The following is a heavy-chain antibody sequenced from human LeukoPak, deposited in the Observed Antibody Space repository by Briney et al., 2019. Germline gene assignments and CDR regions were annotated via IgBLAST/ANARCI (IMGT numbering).Heavy chain of an antibody. J-gene: IGHJ4*02. D-gene: IGHD3-10*01. CDR3: ARDGVEYGSGGFYFDY. CDR2: ISRGSTTI. CDR1: GFSFSSYN. Sequence: GGSLRLSCGASGFSFSSYNMNWVRQAPGKGLEWVSSISRGSTTIYYADSVEGRFTISRDNAKNSLYLQMNSLRAEDTAVYYCARDGVEYGSGGFYFDYWGQGTLVTVSS. V-gene: IGHV3-48*01.